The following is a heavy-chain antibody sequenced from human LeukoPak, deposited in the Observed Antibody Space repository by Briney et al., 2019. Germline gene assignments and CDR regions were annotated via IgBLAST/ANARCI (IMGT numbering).Heavy chain of an antibody. CDR1: GFTFGVYN. D-gene: IGHD3-10*01. V-gene: IGHV3-74*01. Sequence: PGGSLRLSCVASGFTFGVYNMNWVRQPPGKGLVWVSRINSDGSSTIYADSVQGRFTISRDNAKNTLYLQMNSLRAEDTAVYFCTRGTGSYYSLGYWGQGTLVTVSS. J-gene: IGHJ4*02. CDR2: INSDGSST. CDR3: TRGTGSYYSLGY.